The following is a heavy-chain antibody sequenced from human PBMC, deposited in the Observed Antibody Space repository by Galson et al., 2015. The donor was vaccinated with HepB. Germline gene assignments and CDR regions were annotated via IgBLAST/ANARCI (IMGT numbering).Heavy chain of an antibody. Sequence: SLRLSCAASGFTFSSYGMHWVRQAPGKGLEWVAVIWYDGSNKYYADSVKGRFTISRDNSKNTLYLQMNSLRAEDTAVYYCARVGTVDTAMGYGMDVWGQGTTVTVSS. D-gene: IGHD5-18*01. J-gene: IGHJ6*02. CDR3: ARVGTVDTAMGYGMDV. CDR2: IWYDGSNK. CDR1: GFTFSSYG. V-gene: IGHV3-33*01.